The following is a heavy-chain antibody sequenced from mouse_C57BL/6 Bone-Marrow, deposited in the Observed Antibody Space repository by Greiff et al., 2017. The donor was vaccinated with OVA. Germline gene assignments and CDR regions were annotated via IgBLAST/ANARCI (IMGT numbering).Heavy chain of an antibody. D-gene: IGHD4-1*01. Sequence: EVKLMESGGGLVQSGRSLRLSCATSGFTFSDFYMEWVRQAPGKGLEWIAASRNKANDYTTEYSASVKGRFIVSRDTSQSILYLQMNALRAEDTAIYYCARDALTGSHYFDYWGQGTTLTVSS. V-gene: IGHV7-1*01. CDR3: ARDALTGSHYFDY. CDR2: SRNKANDYTT. CDR1: GFTFSDFY. J-gene: IGHJ2*01.